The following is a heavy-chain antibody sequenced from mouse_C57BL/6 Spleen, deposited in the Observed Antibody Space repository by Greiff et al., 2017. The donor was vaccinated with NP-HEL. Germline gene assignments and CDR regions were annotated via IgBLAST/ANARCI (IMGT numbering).Heavy chain of an antibody. CDR3: ASELCDGDFDY. CDR1: GYTFTSYW. D-gene: IGHD2-13*01. Sequence: QVQLQQPGAELVMPGASVKLSCKASGYTFTSYWMHWVKQRPGQGLEWIGEIDPSDSYTNYNQKFKGKSTLTVDKSSSTAYMQLSSLTSEDSAVYYCASELCDGDFDYWGQGTTLTVSS. CDR2: IDPSDSYT. V-gene: IGHV1-69*01. J-gene: IGHJ2*01.